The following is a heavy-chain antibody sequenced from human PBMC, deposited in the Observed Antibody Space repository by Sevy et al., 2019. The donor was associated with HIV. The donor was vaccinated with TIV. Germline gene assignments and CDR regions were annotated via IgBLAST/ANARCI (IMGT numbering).Heavy chain of an antibody. CDR1: EFTFSSYS. CDR2: ISSSSSSI. D-gene: IGHD3-16*01. J-gene: IGHJ6*03. Sequence: GGSLRLSCAASEFTFSSYSMNWVRQAPGKGLEWVAYISSSSSSIYYVDSVKGLFTISKDNAKNSLYLKMNSLRDEDTAVYYCARGNYDYVKGYMDVWGKGTTVTVSS. V-gene: IGHV3-48*02. CDR3: ARGNYDYVKGYMDV.